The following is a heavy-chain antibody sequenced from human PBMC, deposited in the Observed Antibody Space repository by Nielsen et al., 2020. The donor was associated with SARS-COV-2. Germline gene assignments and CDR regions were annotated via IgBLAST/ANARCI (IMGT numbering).Heavy chain of an antibody. CDR3: AKDMGGSGSYMWNYFDY. D-gene: IGHD3-10*01. V-gene: IGHV3-9*01. Sequence: GGSLRLSCAASEFTFDDYAMHWVRQAPGKGLEWVSGISWNSGSIGYADSVKGRFTISRDNAKNSLYLQMNSLRAEDTALYYCAKDMGGSGSYMWNYFDYWGQGTLVTVSS. CDR2: ISWNSGSI. J-gene: IGHJ4*02. CDR1: EFTFDDYA.